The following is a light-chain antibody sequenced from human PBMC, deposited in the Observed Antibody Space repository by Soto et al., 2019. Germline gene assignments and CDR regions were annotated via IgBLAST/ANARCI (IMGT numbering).Light chain of an antibody. CDR2: AGS. CDR3: QNLDSSAFT. V-gene: IGKV1-27*01. CDR1: QGIGNY. J-gene: IGKJ3*01. Sequence: DIQMTQSPSSLSASVGDRVTITCRASQGIGNYLAWYQQRPGKVPEVMIYAGSTLQSGVPSRFSGSGSGTDFTLTISSLLSEDVATYYCQNLDSSAFTFGPGTKVDIK.